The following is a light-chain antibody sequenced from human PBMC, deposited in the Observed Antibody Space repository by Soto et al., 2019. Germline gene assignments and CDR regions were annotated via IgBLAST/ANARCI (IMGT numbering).Light chain of an antibody. CDR3: QQYNNWPPLT. V-gene: IGKV3-15*01. J-gene: IGKJ4*01. CDR2: AAS. CDR1: QSVNSN. Sequence: EIVMTQSPATLSVSPGERATLSCRASQSVNSNLAWYQQKPGQVPRLLIYAASTRATGIPARFSGSGSGTECTLTISSLQSEDFAVYYCQQYNNWPPLTFGGGTKVEIK.